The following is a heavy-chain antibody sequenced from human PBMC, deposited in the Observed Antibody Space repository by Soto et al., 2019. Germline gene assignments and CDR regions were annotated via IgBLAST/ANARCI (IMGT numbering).Heavy chain of an antibody. CDR3: ARVSPLGDYPVDY. CDR2: INYSGST. J-gene: IGHJ4*02. CDR1: GGSISGGDCY. V-gene: IGHV4-30-4*01. D-gene: IGHD4-17*01. Sequence: QVELQESGPGLVKPSHALSLTCTVSGGSISGGDCYWGWIRQAPGKGLESIGYINYSGSTNYNPSLKSRVTISVDTSKNQFSRTLSSVTSAGTAVYDCARVSPLGDYPVDYWGQGTLVTVSS.